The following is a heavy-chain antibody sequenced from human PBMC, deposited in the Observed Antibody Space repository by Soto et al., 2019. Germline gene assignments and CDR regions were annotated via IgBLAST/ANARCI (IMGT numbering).Heavy chain of an antibody. D-gene: IGHD3-16*01. J-gene: IGHJ6*03. Sequence: SETLSLTCAVYGGSFSGYYWSWIRQPPGKGLEWIGEINHSGSTNYNPSLKSRVTIPVDTSKNQFSLKLSSVTAADTAVYYCARGRWGSSKKDYYYYYYMDVWGKGTTVTVSS. CDR3: ARGRWGSSKKDYYYYYYMDV. V-gene: IGHV4-34*01. CDR2: INHSGST. CDR1: GGSFSGYY.